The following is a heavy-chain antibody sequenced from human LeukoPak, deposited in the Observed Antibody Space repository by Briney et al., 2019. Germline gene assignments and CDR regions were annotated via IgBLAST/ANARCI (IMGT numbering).Heavy chain of an antibody. CDR2: ISASGGST. CDR3: ARVPTGGYYFDY. V-gene: IGHV3-23*01. CDR1: GFTFSTYA. J-gene: IGHJ4*02. Sequence: PGGSLRLSCAASGFTFSTYAMTWVRQAPGKGLEWVSAISASGGSTYYADSVKGRFTISRDNSKNTLYLQINSLRAEDAAVYYCARVPTGGYYFDYWGQGTLVTVSS. D-gene: IGHD1-1*01.